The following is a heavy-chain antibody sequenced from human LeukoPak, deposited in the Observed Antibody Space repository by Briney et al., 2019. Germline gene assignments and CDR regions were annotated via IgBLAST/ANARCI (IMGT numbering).Heavy chain of an antibody. CDR3: AREVYDFWSGYSNPYFDY. CDR2: ISSSGSTI. V-gene: IGHV3-11*04. J-gene: IGHJ4*02. CDR1: GFTFSDYY. Sequence: GGSLRLSCAASGFTFSDYYMSWIRQAPGKGLEWVSYISSSGSTIYYADSVKGRFTISRDNAKNSLYLQMNSLRAEDTAVYYCAREVYDFWSGYSNPYFDYWGQGTQVTVSS. D-gene: IGHD3-3*01.